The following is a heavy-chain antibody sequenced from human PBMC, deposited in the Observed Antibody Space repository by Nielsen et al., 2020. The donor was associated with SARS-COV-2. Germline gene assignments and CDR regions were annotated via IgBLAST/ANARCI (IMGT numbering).Heavy chain of an antibody. CDR1: GGSISGSTFY. V-gene: IGHV4-39*02. D-gene: IGHD2-2*01. Sequence: SETLSLTCTVSGGSISGSTFYWGWVRQPPGKGLEWIAAIYYTGSTYYTPSLKSRVTISVDTSKNQYSLKLSSVTAADTAVYYCGREDSSSCHDSWGQGTLVTVSS. CDR3: GREDSSSCHDS. CDR2: IYYTGST. J-gene: IGHJ4*02.